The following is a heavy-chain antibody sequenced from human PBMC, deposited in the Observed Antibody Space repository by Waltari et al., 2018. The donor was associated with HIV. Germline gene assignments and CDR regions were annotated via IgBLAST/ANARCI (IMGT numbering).Heavy chain of an antibody. Sequence: QVQLQQWGAGLLKPSETLSLTCAVYGGSFSGYYWSWIRQPPGKGLEWIGEINHSGSTNYNPSLKSRVTISVDTSKNQFSLKLSSVTAADTAVYYCASGAVAQRGAFDIWGQGTMVTVSS. V-gene: IGHV4-34*01. CDR2: INHSGST. CDR1: GGSFSGYY. CDR3: ASGAVAQRGAFDI. J-gene: IGHJ3*02. D-gene: IGHD6-19*01.